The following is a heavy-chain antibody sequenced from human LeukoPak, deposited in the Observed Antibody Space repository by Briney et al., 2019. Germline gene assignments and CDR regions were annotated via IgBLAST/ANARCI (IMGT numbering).Heavy chain of an antibody. V-gene: IGHV4-59*01. CDR2: IYYSGST. CDR1: GGSISSYY. CDR3: ARGVGGYYYFACDY. J-gene: IGHJ4*02. Sequence: PSETLSLTCTVSGGSISSYYWSWIRQPPPPGQERIGYIYYSGSTNYNPSLKSRVTISVDTSKNQFSLKLSSVTAADTAVYYCARGVGGYYYFACDYWGQGTLVTVSS. D-gene: IGHD3-22*01.